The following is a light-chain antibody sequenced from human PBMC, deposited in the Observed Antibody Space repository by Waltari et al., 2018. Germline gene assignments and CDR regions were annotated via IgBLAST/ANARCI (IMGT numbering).Light chain of an antibody. CDR1: NIGGNS. V-gene: IGLV3-21*02. J-gene: IGLJ1*01. Sequence: SDVLTQAPSVSVAPGQTARVTCEENNIGGNSVHWYQQAAGQAPVLVIYDDNARPSGIPERFSGSNSGNTATLTISRLEAGDEADYFCQVWNSKGDYLFGPGTKVTVL. CDR2: DDN. CDR3: QVWNSKGDYL.